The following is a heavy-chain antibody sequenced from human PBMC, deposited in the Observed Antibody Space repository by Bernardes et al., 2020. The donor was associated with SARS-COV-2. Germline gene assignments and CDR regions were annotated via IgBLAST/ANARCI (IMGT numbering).Heavy chain of an antibody. D-gene: IGHD3-3*01. Sequence: SESLSLTCTVSGGSISSSSYYWGWIHQPPGKGLEWLGSIYYSGSTYYNPSLKSRVTISVDTSKNQFSLKLSSVTAADTAVYYCARHARITMFGVVIIPSGFDPWGQGTLVTVSS. CDR2: IYYSGST. CDR1: GGSISSSSYY. CDR3: ARHARITMFGVVIIPSGFDP. J-gene: IGHJ5*02. V-gene: IGHV4-39*01.